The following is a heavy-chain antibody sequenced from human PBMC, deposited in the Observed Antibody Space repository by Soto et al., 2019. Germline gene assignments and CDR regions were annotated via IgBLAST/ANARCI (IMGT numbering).Heavy chain of an antibody. V-gene: IGHV4-34*01. CDR3: ARGPPTYCTNGVCYLYNY. Sequence: SETLSLTCAVYGGSFSGYYWSWIRQPPGKGLEWIGEINHSGSTNYNPSLKSRVTISVDTSKNQFSLKLSSVTAADTAVYYCARGPPTYCTNGVCYLYNYWGQGTLVTVSS. CDR1: GGSFSGYY. CDR2: INHSGST. J-gene: IGHJ4*02. D-gene: IGHD2-8*01.